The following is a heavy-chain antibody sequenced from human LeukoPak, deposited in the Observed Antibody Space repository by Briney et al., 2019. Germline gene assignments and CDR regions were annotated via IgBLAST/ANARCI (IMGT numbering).Heavy chain of an antibody. J-gene: IGHJ2*01. Sequence: SLRLSCAASGFTFSSYAMHWVRQAPGKGLEWAAVMSYDGSNKYYADSVKGRFTISRDNSKNTLYLQMNSLRAEDTAVYYCARDRRSYYIDWYFDLWGRGTLVTVSS. CDR2: MSYDGSNK. CDR1: GFTFSSYA. V-gene: IGHV3-30-3*01. CDR3: ARDRRSYYIDWYFDL. D-gene: IGHD1-26*01.